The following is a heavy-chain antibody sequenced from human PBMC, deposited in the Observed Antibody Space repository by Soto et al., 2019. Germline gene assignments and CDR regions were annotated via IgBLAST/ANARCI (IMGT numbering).Heavy chain of an antibody. V-gene: IGHV3-9*01. CDR2: ISWNSAMI. CDR3: AKDNRADRGAFDY. J-gene: IGHJ4*02. D-gene: IGHD3-10*01. Sequence: EVQLVESGGGLVQPGRSLRLSCAASGFTFDDFAMHWVRQAPGKGLEWVSGISWNSAMIGYADSVKGRFTISRDNAKNSLYLQMNSLRPEETALYFWAKDNRADRGAFDYWGQGTLVSVFS. CDR1: GFTFDDFA.